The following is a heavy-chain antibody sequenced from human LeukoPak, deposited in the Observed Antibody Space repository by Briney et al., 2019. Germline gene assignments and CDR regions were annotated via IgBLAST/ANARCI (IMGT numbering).Heavy chain of an antibody. D-gene: IGHD5-18*01. CDR1: GFTFSSYA. Sequence: GGSLRLSCAASGFTFSSYAMHWVRQAPGKGLEWVAVISYDGSNKYYADSVKGRFTISRDSSKNTLYLQMNSLRAEDTAVYYCARGGLYSYGYAGYWGQGTLVTVSS. V-gene: IGHV3-30*04. CDR3: ARGGLYSYGYAGY. CDR2: ISYDGSNK. J-gene: IGHJ4*02.